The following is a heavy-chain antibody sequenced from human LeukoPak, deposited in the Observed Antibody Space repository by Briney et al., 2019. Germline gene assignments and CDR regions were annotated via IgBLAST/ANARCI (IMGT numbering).Heavy chain of an antibody. Sequence: GEYLKISCKGSGYSFTSYWIGWVRQMPGQGLEWMGIIYRGDSDTRYSPSFQGQVTISADKSISTAYLQWSSLKASDTAMYYCARRSSGWYYHFDYWGQGTLVTVSS. CDR2: IYRGDSDT. CDR1: GYSFTSYW. J-gene: IGHJ4*02. D-gene: IGHD6-19*01. V-gene: IGHV5-51*03. CDR3: ARRSSGWYYHFDY.